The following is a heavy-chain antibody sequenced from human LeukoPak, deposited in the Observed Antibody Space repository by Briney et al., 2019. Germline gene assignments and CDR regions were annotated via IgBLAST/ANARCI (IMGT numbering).Heavy chain of an antibody. CDR3: AKGILTGRNKPEIYYCYMDV. CDR1: GFTFSSYG. J-gene: IGHJ6*03. Sequence: GGSLRLSCAASGFTFSSYGMHWVRQAPGKGLEWVAVIWYDGSNKYYADSVKGRFTISRDNSKNTLYLQMNSLRAEDTAVYYCAKGILTGRNKPEIYYCYMDVWGKGTTVTVSS. CDR2: IWYDGSNK. D-gene: IGHD3-9*01. V-gene: IGHV3-33*06.